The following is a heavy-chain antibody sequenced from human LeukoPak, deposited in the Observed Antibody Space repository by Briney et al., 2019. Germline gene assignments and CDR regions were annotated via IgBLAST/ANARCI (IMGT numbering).Heavy chain of an antibody. D-gene: IGHD3-22*01. Sequence: SVKVSCKASGGTFSSYAISWVRQAPGQGLEWMGGIIPIFGTANYAQKFQGRVTMTRDTSISTAYMELSSLRSEDTAMYYCAMYHYDSSGPYVGAFDIWGQGTMVTVSS. CDR2: IIPIFGTA. CDR3: AMYHYDSSGPYVGAFDI. CDR1: GGTFSSYA. J-gene: IGHJ3*02. V-gene: IGHV1-69*05.